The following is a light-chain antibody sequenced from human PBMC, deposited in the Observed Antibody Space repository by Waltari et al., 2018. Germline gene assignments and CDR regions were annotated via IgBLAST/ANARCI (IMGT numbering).Light chain of an antibody. V-gene: IGLV2-23*02. CDR1: SSDVGDYNS. Sequence: QSALTQPASVSGSPGQSITISCTGTSSDVGDYNSVSWYQQHPGKVPKRMIYDVSKRPSWVSDGFPGSKSDNTASLTISGLQAEDEADYYCCSYAGSTTLIFGGGTKLTVL. J-gene: IGLJ2*01. CDR3: CSYAGSTTLI. CDR2: DVS.